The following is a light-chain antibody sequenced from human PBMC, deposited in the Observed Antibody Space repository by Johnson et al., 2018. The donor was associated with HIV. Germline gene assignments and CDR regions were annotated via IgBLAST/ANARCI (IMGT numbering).Light chain of an antibody. CDR2: DDN. V-gene: IGLV1-51*01. CDR1: SSNIGNNY. Sequence: QSVLSQPPSVSAAPGQKLTISCSGSSSNIGNNYVSWYQQLPGTAPKLLIYDDNKRPSGIPDRFSGSKSGTSATLGITGLQTGDEADYYCGTWDSSLISNVFGPGTKVTVL. CDR3: GTWDSSLISNV. J-gene: IGLJ1*01.